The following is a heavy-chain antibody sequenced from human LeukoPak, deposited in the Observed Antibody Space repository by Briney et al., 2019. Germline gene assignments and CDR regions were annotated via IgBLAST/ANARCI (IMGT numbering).Heavy chain of an antibody. CDR1: GGSISSYY. V-gene: IGHV4-59*01. J-gene: IGHJ3*02. CDR3: AGRDYYDSSGYHDAFDI. D-gene: IGHD3-22*01. Sequence: PSETLSLTCTDSGGSISSYYWSWIRQPPGKGLEWIGYIYYSGSTNYNPSLKSRVTISVDTSKNQFSLKLSSVTAADTAVYYCAGRDYYDSSGYHDAFDIWGQGTMVTVSS. CDR2: IYYSGST.